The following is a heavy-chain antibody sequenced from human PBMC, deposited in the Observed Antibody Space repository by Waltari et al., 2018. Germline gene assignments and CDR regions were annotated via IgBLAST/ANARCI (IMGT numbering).Heavy chain of an antibody. V-gene: IGHV3-48*02. CDR1: GFIFRTYN. D-gene: IGHD6-13*01. CDR3: AREPATVAAAVDY. CDR2: ISKTSGTI. J-gene: IGHJ4*02. Sequence: VQLVESGGGVVQSGGSLRVSCAASGFIFRTYNMNWVRQAQGKGLEWISYISKTSGTIFYAESVKGRFTISRDNAKNSLYLQMSSLRDDDTAFYYCAREPATVAAAVDYWGQGTLVTVSS.